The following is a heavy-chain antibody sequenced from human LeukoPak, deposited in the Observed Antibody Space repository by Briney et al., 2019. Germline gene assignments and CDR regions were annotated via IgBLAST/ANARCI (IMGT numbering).Heavy chain of an antibody. CDR2: ISSRSSYI. D-gene: IGHD1-1*01. J-gene: IGHJ5*02. CDR3: ARDQLPIAEARQYNWFDP. V-gene: IGHV3-21*04. Sequence: SGVSLTLLCSASGFTFSTYSMKWLPQAPGRGGVGVSSISSRSSYIKYVDSVKGRFTISRDNAKNSLYLQMNSLRVEDTAIYYCARDQLPIAEARQYNWFDPWGQGTLVTVSS. CDR1: GFTFSTYS.